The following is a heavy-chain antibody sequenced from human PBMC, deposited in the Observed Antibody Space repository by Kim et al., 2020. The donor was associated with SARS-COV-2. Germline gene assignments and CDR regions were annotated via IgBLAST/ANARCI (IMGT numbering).Heavy chain of an antibody. J-gene: IGHJ6*02. Sequence: SETLSLTCTVSGGSISSSSYYWGWIRPPPGKGLEWIGSIYYSGSTYYNPSLKSRVTISVDTSKNQFSLTLSSVTAADTAVYYCASHKVTYSRSWSRHYDYYHGMDVWGQGTTVTVSS. CDR2: IYYSGST. D-gene: IGHD6-13*01. CDR1: GGSISSSSYY. V-gene: IGHV4-39*01. CDR3: ASHKVTYSRSWSRHYDYYHGMDV.